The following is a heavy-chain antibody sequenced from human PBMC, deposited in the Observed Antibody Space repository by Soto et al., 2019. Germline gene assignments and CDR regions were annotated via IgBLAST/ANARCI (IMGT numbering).Heavy chain of an antibody. J-gene: IGHJ6*02. D-gene: IGHD3-16*01. CDR3: ARLTRSWGGLDV. CDR2: IYYSGST. V-gene: IGHV4-39*01. Sequence: QLQLQESGPGLVKPSETLSLTCTVSGGSISSSSYYWGWIRQPPGKGLEWIGSIYYSGSTYYNPSLKSRVTISVDTSKNQFSLKLSSVTAADTAVYYCARLTRSWGGLDVWGQGTTVTVSS. CDR1: GGSISSSSYY.